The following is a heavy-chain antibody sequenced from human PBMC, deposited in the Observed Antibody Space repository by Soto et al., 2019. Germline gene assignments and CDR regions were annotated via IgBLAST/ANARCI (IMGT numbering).Heavy chain of an antibody. CDR2: IDPSDSQT. CDR1: GYIFAGYW. CDR3: ARQIYDSDTGPNFQYYFDS. V-gene: IGHV5-10-1*01. J-gene: IGHJ4*02. D-gene: IGHD3-22*01. Sequence: PVESLKISCKGSGYIFAGYWITCFRQKPVKVLEWMGRIDPSDSQTYYSPSFRGHVTISVTKSITTVFLQWSSLRASDTAMYYCARQIYDSDTGPNFQYYFDSWGQGTPVTVSS.